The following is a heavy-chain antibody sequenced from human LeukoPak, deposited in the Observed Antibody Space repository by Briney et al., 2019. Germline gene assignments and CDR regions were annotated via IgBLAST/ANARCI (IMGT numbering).Heavy chain of an antibody. J-gene: IGHJ4*02. CDR1: GGSMTNYF. Sequence: AETLSLTCVVSGGSMTNYFGHWIRQPTGKGLEWVGHISGNGNIDFNPSLNSRVTISLDKSQNQFSLKLNSVTAADTAIYYCAKGGSSSWYPLMKWGQGTLVTVSS. D-gene: IGHD2-2*01. CDR2: ISGNGNI. V-gene: IGHV4-4*07. CDR3: AKGGSSSWYPLMK.